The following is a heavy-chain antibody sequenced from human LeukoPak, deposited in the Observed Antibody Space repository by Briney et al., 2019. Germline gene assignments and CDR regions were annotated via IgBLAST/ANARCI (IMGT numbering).Heavy chain of an antibody. Sequence: ASVKVSCKVSGYTLTELSMHWVRQAPGKGLEWMGGFDPEDGETIYAQKFQGRVTMTEDTSTDTAYMELSSLRSEDTAVYYCAKGLQGGKWIRFLEWLPDNDAFDIWGQGTMVTVSS. CDR2: FDPEDGET. J-gene: IGHJ3*02. CDR3: AKGLQGGKWIRFLEWLPDNDAFDI. V-gene: IGHV1-24*01. D-gene: IGHD3-3*01. CDR1: GYTLTELS.